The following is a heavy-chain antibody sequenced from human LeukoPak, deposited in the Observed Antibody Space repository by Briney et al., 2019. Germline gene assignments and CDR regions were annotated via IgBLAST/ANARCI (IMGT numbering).Heavy chain of an antibody. CDR2: IRSKAYGGTT. D-gene: IGHD3-22*01. J-gene: IGHJ4*02. CDR3: TRVRDSSGYYDY. CDR1: GFTFGDYA. Sequence: PGGSLRLSCTASGFTFGDYAMSWVRQAPGKGLEWVGFIRSKAYGGTTEYAASVKGRFTISRVDSKSIAYLQMNSLKTEDTAVYYCTRVRDSSGYYDYWGQGTLVTVSS. V-gene: IGHV3-49*04.